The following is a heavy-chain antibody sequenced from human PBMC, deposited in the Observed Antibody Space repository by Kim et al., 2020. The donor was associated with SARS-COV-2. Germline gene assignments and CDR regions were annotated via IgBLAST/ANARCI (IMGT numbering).Heavy chain of an antibody. CDR3: ARASGYSSSSSRLLEFDP. D-gene: IGHD6-6*01. V-gene: IGHV4-59*13. CDR2: IYYSGST. Sequence: SETLSLTCTVSGGSISSYYWSWIRQPPGKGLEWIGYIYYSGSTNYNPSLKSRVTISVDTSKNQFSLKLSSVTAADTAVYYCARASGYSSSSSRLLEFDPWGQGTLVTVSS. J-gene: IGHJ5*02. CDR1: GGSISSYY.